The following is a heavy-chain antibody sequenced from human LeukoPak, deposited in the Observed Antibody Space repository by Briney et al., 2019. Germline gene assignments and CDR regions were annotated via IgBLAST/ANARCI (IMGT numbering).Heavy chain of an antibody. V-gene: IGHV3-30*03. Sequence: GGSLRLSCAASGFTFSDYYMSWIRQAPGKGLEWVAVISYDGSNKYYADSVKGRFTISRDNSKNTLYLQMNSLRAEDTAVYYCARDVRFGELLYDWGQGTLVTVSS. CDR3: ARDVRFGELLYD. D-gene: IGHD3-10*01. J-gene: IGHJ4*02. CDR1: GFTFSDYY. CDR2: ISYDGSNK.